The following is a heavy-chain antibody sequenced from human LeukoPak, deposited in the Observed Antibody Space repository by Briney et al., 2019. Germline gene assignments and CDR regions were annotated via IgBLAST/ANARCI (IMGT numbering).Heavy chain of an antibody. Sequence: PSETLSLTCTVSGGSISSFYWSWIRQSPGKGLEWIAYVHYSGTTSYNPSLRGRVIISVDTSKNQFSLKLNSVTAADTAVYYCARKSDLFDFWGPGTLVTVSS. CDR1: GGSISSFY. CDR3: ARKSDLFDF. CDR2: VHYSGTT. J-gene: IGHJ4*02. V-gene: IGHV4-59*01.